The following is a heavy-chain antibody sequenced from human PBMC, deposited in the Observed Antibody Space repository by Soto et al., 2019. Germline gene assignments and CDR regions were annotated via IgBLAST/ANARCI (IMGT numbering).Heavy chain of an antibody. CDR3: ASIAHGLLWFGEWYY. J-gene: IGHJ4*02. D-gene: IGHD3-10*01. V-gene: IGHV3-30*03. CDR2: ISYDGSNK. Sequence: QVQLVESGGGVVQPGRSLRLSCAASGFTFSSYGMHWVRQAPGKGLEWVAVISYDGSNKYYADSVKGRFTISRDNSKNTRYLQMNSLRAEDTAVYYCASIAHGLLWFGEWYYWGQGTLVTVSS. CDR1: GFTFSSYG.